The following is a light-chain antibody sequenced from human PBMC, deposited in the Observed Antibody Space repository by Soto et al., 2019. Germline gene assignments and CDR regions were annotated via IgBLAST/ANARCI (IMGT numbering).Light chain of an antibody. Sequence: DIQMTQSPSTLSASVGDTVTITCRASRGIDRWLAWYQQKPGKAPRLLISDASTLGSGVPSRFSGSGSGTEFTLTITGLQPDDFATYHCQHCDTYWPFGQGTKVEVK. CDR2: DAS. V-gene: IGKV1-5*01. CDR1: RGIDRW. CDR3: QHCDTYWP. J-gene: IGKJ1*01.